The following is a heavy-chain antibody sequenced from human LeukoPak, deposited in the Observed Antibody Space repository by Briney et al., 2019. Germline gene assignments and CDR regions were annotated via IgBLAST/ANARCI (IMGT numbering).Heavy chain of an antibody. V-gene: IGHV1-69*04. CDR1: GGTFSSYA. Sequence: GASVKASCKASGGTFSSYAISWVRQAPGQGLEWMGRIIPILGIANYAQKFQGRVTITADKSTSTAYMELSSLRSEDTAVYYCARAPYYYGSGSYLGHWGQGTLVTVSS. CDR3: ARAPYYYGSGSYLGH. D-gene: IGHD3-10*01. CDR2: IIPILGIA. J-gene: IGHJ4*02.